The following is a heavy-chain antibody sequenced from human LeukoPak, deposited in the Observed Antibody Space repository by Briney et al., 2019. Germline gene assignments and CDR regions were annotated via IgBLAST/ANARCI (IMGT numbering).Heavy chain of an antibody. V-gene: IGHV3-30*18. CDR1: GFTFSNYG. J-gene: IGHJ4*02. CDR2: ISYDGSNE. CDR3: AKVALFSGYYPPFDY. D-gene: IGHD3-22*01. Sequence: PGGSLRLSCAASGFTFSNYGMHWVRQAPGKGLEWVAVISYDGSNEYYADSVKGRFTISRDNSKNTLFLQMNSLRPEDTAVYHCAKVALFSGYYPPFDYWGQGTLVPVSS.